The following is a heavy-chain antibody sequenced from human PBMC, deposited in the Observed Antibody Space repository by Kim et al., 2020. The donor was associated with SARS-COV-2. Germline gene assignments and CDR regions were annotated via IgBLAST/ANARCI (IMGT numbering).Heavy chain of an antibody. CDR3: TREVVGDGLDY. Sequence: FSQKFQGRLTITRDTSASTVYMELSSLRSEDTATYFCTREVVGDGLDYWGQGALVTVSA. D-gene: IGHD4-17*01. V-gene: IGHV1-3*01. J-gene: IGHJ4*02.